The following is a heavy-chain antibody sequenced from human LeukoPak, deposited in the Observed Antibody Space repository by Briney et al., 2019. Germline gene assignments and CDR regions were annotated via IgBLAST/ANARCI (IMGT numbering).Heavy chain of an antibody. CDR2: MNPNSGNT. D-gene: IGHD6-19*01. V-gene: IGHV1-8*01. CDR1: GYTFTSYD. J-gene: IGHJ4*02. CDR3: ARGSSGWYGQRFDY. Sequence: GASVKVSCKASGYTFTSYDINWVRQATGQGLEWMGWMNPNSGNTGYAQKFQGRVTMTRNTSISTAYMELSSLRSEDTAVCYCARGSSGWYGQRFDYWGQGTLVTVSS.